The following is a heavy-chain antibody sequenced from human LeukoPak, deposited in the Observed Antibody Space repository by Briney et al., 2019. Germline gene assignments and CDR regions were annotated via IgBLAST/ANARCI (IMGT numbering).Heavy chain of an antibody. J-gene: IGHJ2*01. CDR3: ARDPANYYDSSGYYDWYFDL. V-gene: IGHV1-69*05. Sequence: ASVKVSCKASGGTFSSYAISWVRQAPGQGLEWMGGIIPIFGTANYAQKFQGRVTMTRDTSTSTVYMELSSLRSEDTAVYYCARDPANYYDSSGYYDWYFDLWGRGTLVTVSS. CDR2: IIPIFGTA. D-gene: IGHD3-22*01. CDR1: GGTFSSYA.